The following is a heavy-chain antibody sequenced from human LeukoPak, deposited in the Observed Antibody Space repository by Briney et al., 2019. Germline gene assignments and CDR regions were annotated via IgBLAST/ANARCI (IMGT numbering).Heavy chain of an antibody. CDR1: GYTFTSNH. Sequence: ASVTVSCKASGYTFTSNHIHWVRQAPAQGLEGMGLINPSGRSTNYAHKFQGRVTMNSDRSTSTVYMELSSLRSEDTAVYYCAREQGQVPGPLVVAGTYYFDYWGQGTLVTVSS. CDR2: INPSGRST. CDR3: AREQGQVPGPLVVAGTYYFDY. D-gene: IGHD2-15*01. J-gene: IGHJ4*02. V-gene: IGHV1-46*01.